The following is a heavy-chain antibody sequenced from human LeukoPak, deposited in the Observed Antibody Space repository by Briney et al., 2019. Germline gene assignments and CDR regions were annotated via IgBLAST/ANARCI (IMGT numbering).Heavy chain of an antibody. V-gene: IGHV4-59*05. J-gene: IGHJ5*02. CDR1: GGSISSYY. D-gene: IGHD3-3*01. CDR3: AEVYYDFWSGHNWFDP. CDR2: IYYSGST. Sequence: NPSETLSLTCTDSGGSISSYYWSWIRQPPGKGLEWIGSIYYSGSTYYNPSLKSRVTISADTSKNQFSLKLSSVTAADTAVYYCAEVYYDFWSGHNWFDPWGQGTLVTVSS.